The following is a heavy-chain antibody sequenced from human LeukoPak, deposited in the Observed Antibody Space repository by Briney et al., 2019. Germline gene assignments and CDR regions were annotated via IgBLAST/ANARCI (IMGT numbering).Heavy chain of an antibody. Sequence: TGGSLRLSCAASGFTFSNYWMTWVRQTPGKGLEWVASIKEDGTEKYYVDSVKGRFTISRDNSKHTLYLQMNSLRAEDTAVYYCASSPKWELEVRDYWGQGTLVTVSS. CDR2: IKEDGTEK. CDR1: GFTFSNYW. CDR3: ASSPKWELEVRDY. D-gene: IGHD1-26*01. J-gene: IGHJ4*02. V-gene: IGHV3-7*03.